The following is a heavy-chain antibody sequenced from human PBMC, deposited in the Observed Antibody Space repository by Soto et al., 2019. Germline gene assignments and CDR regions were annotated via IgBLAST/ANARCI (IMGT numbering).Heavy chain of an antibody. Sequence: QVQLVESGGGVVQPGRSLRLSCATSGFIFNAYVMHWVRQAPGKGLGWVAMISHDEDYIYYGDSVKGRFTISRDNSKNMLFLQMNNLKTEDTAVYFCARDPERLKFGDIDFWGRGTLVTVSS. CDR2: ISHDEDYI. D-gene: IGHD2-21*02. V-gene: IGHV3-30*03. CDR3: ARDPERLKFGDIDF. CDR1: GFIFNAYV. J-gene: IGHJ4*02.